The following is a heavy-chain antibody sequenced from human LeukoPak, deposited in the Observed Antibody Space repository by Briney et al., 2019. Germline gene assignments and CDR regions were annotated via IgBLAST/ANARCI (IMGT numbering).Heavy chain of an antibody. CDR2: ISSSGSTI. V-gene: IGHV3-48*03. CDR3: ARGGTMIVSRDYFDY. CDR1: GFTFDDYG. D-gene: IGHD3-22*01. Sequence: GGSLRLSCAASGFTFDDYGMSWVRQAPGKGLEWVSYISSSGSTIYYADSVKGRFTISRDNAKNSLYLQMNSLRAEDTAVYYCARGGTMIVSRDYFDYWGQGTLVTVSS. J-gene: IGHJ4*02.